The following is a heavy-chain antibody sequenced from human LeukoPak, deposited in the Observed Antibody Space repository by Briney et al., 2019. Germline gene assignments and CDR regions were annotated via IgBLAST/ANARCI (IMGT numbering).Heavy chain of an antibody. CDR2: ISWNSGSI. V-gene: IGHV3-9*01. Sequence: GGSLRLSCAASGFTFDDYAMHWVRQAPGKGLEWVSGISWNSGSIGYADSVKGRFTISRDNAKNSLYLQMNSLRAEDTASYYCAKDSGYWGQGTLVTVSS. J-gene: IGHJ4*02. CDR3: AKDSGY. CDR1: GFTFDDYA.